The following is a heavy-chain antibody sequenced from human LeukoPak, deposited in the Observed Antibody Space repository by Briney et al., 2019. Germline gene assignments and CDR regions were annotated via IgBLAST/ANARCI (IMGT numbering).Heavy chain of an antibody. J-gene: IGHJ3*02. V-gene: IGHV3-53*01. D-gene: IGHD3-3*01. CDR2: IYRGGGT. Sequence: GGSLRLSCAASAFIVSNNYMTWVRQVPGKGLEWVAIIYRGGGTYYADSVKGRFTISRDNSKNTVYLQMNSLRGEDTALYYCARRDDSEAFDIWGQGTTVTVSS. CDR3: ARRDDSEAFDI. CDR1: AFIVSNNY.